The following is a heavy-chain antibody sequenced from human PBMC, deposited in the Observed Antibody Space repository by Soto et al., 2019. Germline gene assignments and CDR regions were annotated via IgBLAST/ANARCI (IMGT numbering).Heavy chain of an antibody. J-gene: IGHJ4*02. CDR2: INHSGST. CDR1: GGSFSGYY. CDR3: ARTYYDYIWGSYRYFDY. V-gene: IGHV4-34*01. Sequence: SDTLSLTCAVYGGSFSGYYWSWIRQPPGKGLEWIGEINHSGSTNYNPSLKSRVTISVDTSKNQFSLKLSSVTAADTAVYYCARTYYDYIWGSYRYFDYWGQGTLVTVSS. D-gene: IGHD3-16*02.